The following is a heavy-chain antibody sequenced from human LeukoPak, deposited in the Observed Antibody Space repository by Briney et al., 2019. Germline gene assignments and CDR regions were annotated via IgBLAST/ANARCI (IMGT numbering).Heavy chain of an antibody. CDR1: GFTFGNYA. J-gene: IGHJ5*02. CDR3: AKASVAIPQYCNS. Sequence: GGSLRLSCEASGFTFGNYALNWVRQAPGKGLEWVSTISGTGSSTYYADSAKGRFTISRDNSKDTLFLQLNSLTAADTAMYFCAKASVAIPQYCNSWGQGTLVTVSS. D-gene: IGHD2-2*02. CDR2: ISGTGSST. V-gene: IGHV3-23*01.